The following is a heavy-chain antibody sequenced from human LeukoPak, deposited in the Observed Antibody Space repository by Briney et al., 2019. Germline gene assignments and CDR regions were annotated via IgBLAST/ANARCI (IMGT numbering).Heavy chain of an antibody. CDR3: ARDYWWNYDY. CDR1: GFTFSDYA. D-gene: IGHD1-7*01. CDR2: ISKDGSDK. J-gene: IGHJ4*02. V-gene: IGHV3-30-3*01. Sequence: GGSLRLSCAASGFTFSDYAMRWVRQAPGKGLEWVAVISKDGSDKYYPGSVRGRFTISRDNSKNTIYLQMDSLRAEDTAIYYCARDYWWNYDYWGQGTLVTVSS.